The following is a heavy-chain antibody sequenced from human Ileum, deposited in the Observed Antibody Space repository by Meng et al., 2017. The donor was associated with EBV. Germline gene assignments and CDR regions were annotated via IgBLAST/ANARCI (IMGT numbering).Heavy chain of an antibody. Sequence: GQLQESGPGLVKPSDPLSLTGPVSGGSISSYYWSWIRQPPGKGLEWIGYIYYSGSTNYNPSLKSRVTISVDTSKNQFSLNLSSVTAADTVVYYCARGGWSLDYWGQGTLVTVSS. CDR3: ARGGWSLDY. CDR1: GGSISSYY. V-gene: IGHV4-59*08. D-gene: IGHD2-15*01. CDR2: IYYSGST. J-gene: IGHJ4*02.